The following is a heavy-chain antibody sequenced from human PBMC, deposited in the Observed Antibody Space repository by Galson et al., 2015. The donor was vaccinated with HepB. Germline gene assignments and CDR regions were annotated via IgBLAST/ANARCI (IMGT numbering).Heavy chain of an antibody. CDR1: GFASTNYA. V-gene: IGHV3-23*01. CDR2: IRNSDDST. Sequence: SLRLSCAASGFASTNYAMTWVRQALGKGLECVSTIRNSDDSTVYADSVKGRFTISRDISKNTLYLQMNSLRVEDTAVYYCSRRGTNWYFDYWGQGTLVTVSS. J-gene: IGHJ4*02. D-gene: IGHD2-2*01. CDR3: SRRGTNWYFDY.